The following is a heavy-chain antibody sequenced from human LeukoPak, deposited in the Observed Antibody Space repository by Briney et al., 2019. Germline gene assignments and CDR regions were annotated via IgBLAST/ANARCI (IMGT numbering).Heavy chain of an antibody. D-gene: IGHD2-21*01. CDR3: ARVPDSRHGMDV. CDR2: IIPILGIA. J-gene: IGHJ6*02. V-gene: IGHV1-69*04. CDR1: GGTFSSYA. Sequence: GASVKVSCKASGGTFSSYAISWVRQAPGQGLEWMGRIIPILGIANYAQKFQGRVTITADKSTSTAYMELSSLRSEDTAVYYCARVPDSRHGMDVWGQGTTVTVSS.